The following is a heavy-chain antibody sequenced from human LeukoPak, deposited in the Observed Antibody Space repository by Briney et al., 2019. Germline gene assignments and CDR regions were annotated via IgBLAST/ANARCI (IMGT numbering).Heavy chain of an antibody. D-gene: IGHD3-22*01. CDR3: AKVLWGYYYDNSGYPSPPYYFDY. CDR2: IHYSGST. Sequence: PSETLSLTCTVSGGSISSSSYYWGWIRQPPGKGLEWIGSIHYSGSTNYNPSLKSRVTISVDTSKNQFSLKLSSVTAADTAVYYCAKVLWGYYYDNSGYPSPPYYFDYWGQGTLVTVSS. J-gene: IGHJ4*02. CDR1: GGSISSSSYY. V-gene: IGHV4-39*07.